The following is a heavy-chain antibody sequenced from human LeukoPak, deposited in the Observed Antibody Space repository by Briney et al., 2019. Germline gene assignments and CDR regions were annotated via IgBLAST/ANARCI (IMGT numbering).Heavy chain of an antibody. V-gene: IGHV1-2*02. Sequence: AASVKVSCKASGYTFTGYYMHWVRQAPGQGLEWMGWINPNSGGTNYAQKFQGRVTMTGDTSISTAYMELSRLRSDDTAVYYCARDLRFLEWLPFDYWGQGTLVTVSS. D-gene: IGHD3-3*01. J-gene: IGHJ4*02. CDR1: GYTFTGYY. CDR2: INPNSGGT. CDR3: ARDLRFLEWLPFDY.